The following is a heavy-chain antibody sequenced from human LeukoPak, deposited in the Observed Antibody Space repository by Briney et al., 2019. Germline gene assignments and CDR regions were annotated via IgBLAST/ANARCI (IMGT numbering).Heavy chain of an antibody. V-gene: IGHV1-69*02. Sequence: SVKVSCKASGGTFSSYTISWVRQAPGQGLEWMGRIIPILGIANYAQKFQGRVTITADKPTSTAYMELSSLRSEDTAVYYCARAYDFWSGYGAYNWFDPWGQGTLVTVSS. CDR1: GGTFSSYT. CDR2: IIPILGIA. CDR3: ARAYDFWSGYGAYNWFDP. D-gene: IGHD3-3*01. J-gene: IGHJ5*02.